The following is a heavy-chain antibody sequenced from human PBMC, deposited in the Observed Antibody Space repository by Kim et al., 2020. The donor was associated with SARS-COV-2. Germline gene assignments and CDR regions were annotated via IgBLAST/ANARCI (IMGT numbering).Heavy chain of an antibody. CDR2: MNPNSGNT. CDR1: GYTFTSYD. J-gene: IGHJ6*02. Sequence: ASVKVSCKASGYTFTSYDINWVRQATGQGLEWMGWMNPNSGNTGYAQKFQGRVTMTRNTSISTAYMELSSLRSEDTAVYYCARIFKSTSDYYYYYGMDVWGQGTTVTVSS. V-gene: IGHV1-8*01. CDR3: ARIFKSTSDYYYYYGMDV. D-gene: IGHD2-2*01.